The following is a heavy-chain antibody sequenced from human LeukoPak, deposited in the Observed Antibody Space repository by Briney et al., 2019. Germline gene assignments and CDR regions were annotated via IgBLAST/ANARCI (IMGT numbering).Heavy chain of an antibody. J-gene: IGHJ6*02. V-gene: IGHV4-59*01. CDR2: IYYSEST. Sequence: SETLSLTCTVSGGSISSYYWSWIRQPPGKGLEWIGYIYYSESTNYNPSLKSRVTISVDTSKNQFSLKLSSVTAANTAVYYCARVEGIAVAGTYYYYGMDVWGQGTTVTVSS. D-gene: IGHD6-19*01. CDR3: ARVEGIAVAGTYYYYGMDV. CDR1: GGSISSYY.